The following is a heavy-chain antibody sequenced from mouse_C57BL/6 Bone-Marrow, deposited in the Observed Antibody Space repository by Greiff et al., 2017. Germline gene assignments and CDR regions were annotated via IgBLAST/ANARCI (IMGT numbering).Heavy chain of an antibody. CDR1: GYTFTDYY. CDR3: AREITTVVATPLYWYFDV. D-gene: IGHD1-1*01. J-gene: IGHJ1*03. V-gene: IGHV1-19*01. CDR2: INPYNGGT. Sequence: EVQGVESGPVLVKPGASVKMSCKASGYTFTDYYMNWVKQSHGKSLEWIGVINPYNGGTSYNQKFKGKATLTVDKSSSTAYMELNSLTSEDSAVYYCAREITTVVATPLYWYFDVWGTGTTVTVSS.